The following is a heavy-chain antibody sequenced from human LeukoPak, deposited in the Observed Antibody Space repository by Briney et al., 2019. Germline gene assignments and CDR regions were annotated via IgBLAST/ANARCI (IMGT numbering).Heavy chain of an antibody. CDR2: IYYSGST. Sequence: PSETLSLTCTVSGGSISSYYWSWIRQPPGKGLEWIGYIYYSGSTNYNPSLKSRVTISVDTSKNQFSLKLSSVTAADTAVYYCARDKLGTRWLPTRPYGMDVWGQGTTVTVSS. V-gene: IGHV4-59*01. CDR3: ARDKLGTRWLPTRPYGMDV. J-gene: IGHJ6*02. D-gene: IGHD5-12*01. CDR1: GGSISSYY.